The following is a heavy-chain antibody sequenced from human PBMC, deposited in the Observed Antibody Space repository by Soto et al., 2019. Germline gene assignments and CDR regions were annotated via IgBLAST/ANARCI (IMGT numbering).Heavy chain of an antibody. J-gene: IGHJ4*02. CDR2: ITSGSTRI. D-gene: IGHD2-2*01. Sequence: EVQLVESGGGLVQPGGSLRLSCAASGFTFNTYSMNWVRQTPGKGLEWVSYITSGSTRILYADSVQGRFTISRDNAKNSLYLQMTRLRDDDTAIYYCTRDPHALDFWGQGTRVIVSS. CDR1: GFTFNTYS. CDR3: TRDPHALDF. V-gene: IGHV3-48*02.